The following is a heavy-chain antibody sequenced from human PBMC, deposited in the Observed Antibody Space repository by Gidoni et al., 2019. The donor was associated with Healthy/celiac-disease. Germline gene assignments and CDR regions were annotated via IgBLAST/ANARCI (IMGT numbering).Heavy chain of an antibody. CDR3: AKLADYYDSSGYNFVGDY. CDR1: GFTFSSHA. V-gene: IGHV3-23*01. J-gene: IGHJ4*02. D-gene: IGHD3-22*01. CDR2: ISGSGGST. Sequence: EVQLLESGGGLVQPGGSLRLSCAASGFTFSSHAMSWVRQAPGKGLEWVSAISGSGGSTYYADSVKGRFTISRDNSKNTLYLQMNSLRAEDTAVYYCAKLADYYDSSGYNFVGDYWGQGTLVTVSS.